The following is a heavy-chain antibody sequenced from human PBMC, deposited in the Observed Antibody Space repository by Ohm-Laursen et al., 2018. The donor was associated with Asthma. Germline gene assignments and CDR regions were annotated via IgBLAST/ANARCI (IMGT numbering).Heavy chain of an antibody. CDR3: ARTPGYCSGGSCYAFYFDY. V-gene: IGHV3-30-3*01. D-gene: IGHD2-15*01. Sequence: SLRLSCTASGFTFSSYAMHWVRQAPGKGLEWVAVISYDGGNKYYADSVKGRFTISRDNSKNTLYLQMNSLRAEDTAVYYCARTPGYCSGGSCYAFYFDYWGQGTLVTVSS. J-gene: IGHJ4*02. CDR2: ISYDGGNK. CDR1: GFTFSSYA.